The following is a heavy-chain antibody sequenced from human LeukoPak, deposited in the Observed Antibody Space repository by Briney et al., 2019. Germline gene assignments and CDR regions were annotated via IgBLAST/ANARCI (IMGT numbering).Heavy chain of an antibody. CDR1: EFTFSTYS. Sequence: GGSLRLSCAASEFTFSTYSMNWVRQAPGKGLEWVSYISSSSSTIYYADSEKGRFTISRDNAKNSLYLQMNSLRDEDTAVYYCAREELTYYYDSGGFYPHGLDVWGQGTTVTVSS. D-gene: IGHD3-22*01. V-gene: IGHV3-48*02. CDR3: AREELTYYYDSGGFYPHGLDV. J-gene: IGHJ6*02. CDR2: ISSSSSTI.